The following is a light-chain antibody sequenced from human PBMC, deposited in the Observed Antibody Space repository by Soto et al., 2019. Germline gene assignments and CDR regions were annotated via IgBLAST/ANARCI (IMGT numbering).Light chain of an antibody. J-gene: IGKJ1*01. CDR3: QPYNSSWT. Sequence: DIQMTQSPSTLSASVGDRVTITCRASQSISSWLAWYQQKPGKAPKLLIYDASSLESGVPSRFSGSGSGTEFTLTSSSLQPDDFATYYCQPYNSSWTSGQVTKVDIK. CDR2: DAS. V-gene: IGKV1-5*01. CDR1: QSISSW.